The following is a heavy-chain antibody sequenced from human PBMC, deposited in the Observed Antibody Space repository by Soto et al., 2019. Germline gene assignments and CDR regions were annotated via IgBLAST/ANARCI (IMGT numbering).Heavy chain of an antibody. CDR3: ARIAVRGVITYYFDY. D-gene: IGHD3-10*01. CDR2: IDWDDDK. Sequence: SGPTLVNPTQTLTLTCTFSGFSLSTSGMCVSWIRQPPGKALEWLALIDWDDDKYYSTSLKTRLTISKDTSKNQVVLTMTNMDPVDTATYYCARIAVRGVITYYFDYWGQGTLVTVSS. V-gene: IGHV2-70*01. J-gene: IGHJ4*02. CDR1: GFSLSTSGMC.